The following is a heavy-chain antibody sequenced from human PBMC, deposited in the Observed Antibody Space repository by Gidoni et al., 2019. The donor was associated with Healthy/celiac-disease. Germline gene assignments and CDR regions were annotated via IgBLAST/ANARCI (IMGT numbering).Heavy chain of an antibody. CDR3: CDFDY. Sequence: QVQLVESGGGVVQPGRSLRLSCAASGFTFSSYGMHWVRQAPGKGLEWVAVISYDGSNKYYADSVKGRFTISRDNSKNTLYLQMNSLRAEDTAVYYCCDFDYWGQGTLVTVSS. CDR2: ISYDGSNK. CDR1: GFTFSSYG. V-gene: IGHV3-30*03. J-gene: IGHJ4*02.